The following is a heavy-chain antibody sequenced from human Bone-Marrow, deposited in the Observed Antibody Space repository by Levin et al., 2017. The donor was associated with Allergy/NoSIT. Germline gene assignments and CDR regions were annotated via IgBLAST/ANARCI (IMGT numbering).Heavy chain of an antibody. CDR2: IWYDGSHE. CDR1: GIIFNKFA. CDR3: ALLKGYCGGGTCYSVDY. D-gene: IGHD2-15*01. Sequence: GESLKISCEASGIIFNKFAVHWVRQAPGKGLEWVAVIWYDGSHEYYVDSVNCRFPISRDNSKNSLFLQMNSLRVEDTAVYYCALLKGYCGGGTCYSVDYWGQGTTVTVAS. V-gene: IGHV3-33*01. J-gene: IGHJ4*02.